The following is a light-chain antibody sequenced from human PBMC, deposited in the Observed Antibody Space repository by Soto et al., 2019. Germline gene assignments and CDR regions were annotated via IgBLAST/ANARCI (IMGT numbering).Light chain of an antibody. CDR1: QSVSSSY. J-gene: IGKJ1*01. V-gene: IGKV3-20*01. Sequence: EIVLTQSPGTLSLSPGERATLSCRASQSVSSSYLAWYQQKPGQAPRLLIYGASSRATGIPDRFSGSGSGTDFPLTISRLEPEVFAVYYCHHYSSSPPCTFGQGTKV. CDR2: GAS. CDR3: HHYSSSPPCT.